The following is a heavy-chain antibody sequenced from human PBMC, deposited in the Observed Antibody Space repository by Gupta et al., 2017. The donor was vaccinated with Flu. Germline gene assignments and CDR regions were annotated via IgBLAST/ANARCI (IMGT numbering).Heavy chain of an antibody. V-gene: IGHV3-74*01. J-gene: IGHJ5*02. CDR2: IKSDESSA. CDR3: ARDGAGDCSGGSCYSWFDP. Sequence: KGLVWVSRIKSDESSASYADSVKGRFTISRDNAKNTLHLQMNSLRAEDTAVYYCARDGAGDCSGGSCYSWFDPWGQGTLVTVSS. D-gene: IGHD2-15*01.